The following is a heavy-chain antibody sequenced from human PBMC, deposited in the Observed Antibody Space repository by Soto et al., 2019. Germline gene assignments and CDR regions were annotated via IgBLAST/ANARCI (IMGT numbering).Heavy chain of an antibody. Sequence: SETLSLTCNVSGGSVSSVKYFWSWIRQPPGKGLEWIAYIYNNGNTNYNPSLKSRATISVDTSKNQCSLKLTSVTAADSAVYFCARDWQWLVIDYWGQGTLVTVSS. CDR3: ARDWQWLVIDY. CDR1: GGSVSSVKYF. V-gene: IGHV4-61*01. CDR2: IYNNGNT. J-gene: IGHJ4*02. D-gene: IGHD6-19*01.